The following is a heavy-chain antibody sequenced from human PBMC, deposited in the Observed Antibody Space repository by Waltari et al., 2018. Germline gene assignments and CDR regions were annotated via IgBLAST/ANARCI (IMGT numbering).Heavy chain of an antibody. D-gene: IGHD4-4*01. V-gene: IGHV1-69*01. CDR2: IIPIMGTA. Sequence: QVQLVQSGAEVKKPGSSVKVSCKASGGTFSSYAISWVRQAPGQGLEWMGGIIPIMGTANYEQKFQGRGTITADESTSTAYMELSSLRSEDTAVYYCAKQGNGTVYYYDGRDVWGQGTTVTVSS. J-gene: IGHJ6*02. CDR3: AKQGNGTVYYYDGRDV. CDR1: GGTFSSYA.